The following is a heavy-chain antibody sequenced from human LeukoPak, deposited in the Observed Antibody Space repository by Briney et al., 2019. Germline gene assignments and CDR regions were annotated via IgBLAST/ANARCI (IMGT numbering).Heavy chain of an antibody. D-gene: IGHD3-22*01. CDR2: INPNSGGT. J-gene: IGHJ4*02. V-gene: IGHV1-2*02. CDR1: GYTFTGYY. Sequence: ASVKVSCKASGYTFTGYYMHWVRQAPGQGLEWMGWINPNSGGTNYAQKFQGRVTMTRDTSISTVYMELSRLRSDDTAVYYCARGRYYYDSSGYYYFDYWGQGTLVTVSS. CDR3: ARGRYYYDSSGYYYFDY.